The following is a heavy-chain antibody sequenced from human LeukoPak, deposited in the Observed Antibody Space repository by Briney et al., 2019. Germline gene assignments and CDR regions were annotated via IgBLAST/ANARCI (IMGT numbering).Heavy chain of an antibody. CDR2: IIPIFGTA. D-gene: IGHD3-10*01. CDR1: GGTFSSYA. V-gene: IGHV1-69*13. CDR3: ARDRRGPFDY. J-gene: IGHJ4*02. Sequence: ASVKVSCMASGGTFSSYAISWVRQAPGQGLEWMGGIIPIFGTANYAQKFQGRVTITADESTSTAYMELSSLRSEDTAVYFCARDRRGPFDYWGQGTLVTVSS.